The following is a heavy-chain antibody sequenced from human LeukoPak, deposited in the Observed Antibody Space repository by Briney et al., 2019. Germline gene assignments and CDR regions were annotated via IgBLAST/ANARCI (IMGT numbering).Heavy chain of an antibody. CDR3: AKETMIAVASGVDY. D-gene: IGHD6-19*01. CDR1: GFTFSSYA. CDR2: ISGSGGST. J-gene: IGHJ4*02. V-gene: IGHV3-23*01. Sequence: PGGSLRLSCAASGFTFSSYAMSWVRQAPGKGLEWVSAISGSGGSTYYADSVKGRFTISRDNSKNTPYLQMNSLRAEDTAVYYCAKETMIAVASGVDYWGQGTLVTVSS.